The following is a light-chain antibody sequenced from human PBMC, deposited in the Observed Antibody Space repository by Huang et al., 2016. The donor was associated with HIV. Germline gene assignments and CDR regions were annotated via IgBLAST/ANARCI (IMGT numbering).Light chain of an antibody. Sequence: EIVMTQFPATLSVSQGERATLSCRASQSINTNLAWYQQKPGQAPRRLIYGASTRATGIPARFSGSGSETEFTLTISSLQSEDFAVYYCHQYNNWPPPLTFGGGTKVEIK. CDR2: GAS. CDR1: QSINTN. CDR3: HQYNNWPPPLT. J-gene: IGKJ4*01. V-gene: IGKV3-15*01.